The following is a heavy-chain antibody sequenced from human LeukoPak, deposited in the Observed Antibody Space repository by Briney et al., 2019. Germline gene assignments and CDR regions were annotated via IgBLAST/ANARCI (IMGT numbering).Heavy chain of an antibody. V-gene: IGHV3-30*18. CDR1: GFTFKTYG. J-gene: IGHJ4*02. Sequence: GGSLRLSCAAYGFTFKTYGMHWVRQAPGKGLEWVAVIIFDGSNKYYADSVKGRFTISRDNSKNTLYLQMNSLRVEDTAVYYCAKGHDPRSCSSTGCYAEVNWGQGTLVTVSS. D-gene: IGHD2-2*01. CDR3: AKGHDPRSCSSTGCYAEVN. CDR2: IIFDGSNK.